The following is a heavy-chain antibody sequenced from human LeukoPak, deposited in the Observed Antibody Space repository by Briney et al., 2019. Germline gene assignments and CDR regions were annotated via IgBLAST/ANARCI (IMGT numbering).Heavy chain of an antibody. CDR2: IHYSGRT. CDR1: GGSISSNY. V-gene: IGHV4-59*01. J-gene: IGHJ6*02. Sequence: PSETLSLTCTVSGGSISSNYWSWVRQPPGKGLEWIGYIHYSGRTNYNPSLKSRVTISVDTSKNQFPLKLSSVTAADTAVYYCATEVAPSDHYYYYGMDVWGQGTTVTVSS. D-gene: IGHD5-12*01. CDR3: ATEVAPSDHYYYYGMDV.